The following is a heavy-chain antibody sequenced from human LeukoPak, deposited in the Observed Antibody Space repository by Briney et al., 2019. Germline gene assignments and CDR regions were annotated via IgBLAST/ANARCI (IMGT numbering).Heavy chain of an antibody. J-gene: IGHJ4*02. CDR1: GGSINDAS. V-gene: IGHV4-59*01. CDR2: IYHSGGN. Sequence: SETLSLTCTLSGGSINDASWNWIRKPPGQGLVWIGYIYHSGGNNYNPSLRSRVTISLDTSKNQFSLKLSSVAAADTAVYYCARVGTYYRSLDSWGQGTLVTVSS. CDR3: ARVGTYYRSLDS. D-gene: IGHD3-10*01.